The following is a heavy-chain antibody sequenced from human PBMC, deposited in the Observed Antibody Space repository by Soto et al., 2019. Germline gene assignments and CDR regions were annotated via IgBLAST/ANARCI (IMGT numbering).Heavy chain of an antibody. Sequence: ASVKVSCKASGYTFTSYAMHWVRQAPGQRLEWMGWINAGNGNTKYSQKFQGRVTITRDTSASTAYMELSSLRSEDTAVYYCAREGAGDILTGYYYYYYYMDVWGKGTTVTVSS. CDR3: AREGAGDILTGYYYYYYYMDV. CDR2: INAGNGNT. D-gene: IGHD3-9*01. J-gene: IGHJ6*03. V-gene: IGHV1-3*01. CDR1: GYTFTSYA.